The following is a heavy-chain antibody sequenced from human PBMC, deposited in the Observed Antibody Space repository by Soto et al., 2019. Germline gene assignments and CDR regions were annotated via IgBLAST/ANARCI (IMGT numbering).Heavy chain of an antibody. CDR2: ISSSGSTI. CDR3: ARDHKGGYYYYGMDV. Sequence: GSLRLSCAASGFAFSSYEMNWVRQAPGKGLEWVSYISSSGSTIYYADSVKGRFTISRDNAKNSLYLQMNSLRAEDTAVYYCARDHKGGYYYYGMDVGGQGTTVTVS. CDR1: GFAFSSYE. V-gene: IGHV3-48*03. J-gene: IGHJ6*02.